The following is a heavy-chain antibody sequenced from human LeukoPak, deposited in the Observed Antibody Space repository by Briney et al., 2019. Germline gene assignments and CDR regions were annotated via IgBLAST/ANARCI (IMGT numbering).Heavy chain of an antibody. V-gene: IGHV3-30*02. CDR2: IRYDGNNK. Sequence: PGGSLRLSCAASGFSFISFGMHWVRQAPGKGLEWVTFIRYDGNNKYYADSVKGRFTISRDNSKNTLYLQMNSLRAEDTAVYYCAKDGVAVAGFYYMDVWGKGTTVTVSS. CDR1: GFSFISFG. CDR3: AKDGVAVAGFYYMDV. D-gene: IGHD6-19*01. J-gene: IGHJ6*03.